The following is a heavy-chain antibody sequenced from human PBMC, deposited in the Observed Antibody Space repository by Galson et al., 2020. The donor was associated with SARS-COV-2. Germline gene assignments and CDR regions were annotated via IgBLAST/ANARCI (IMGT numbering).Heavy chain of an antibody. CDR2: ISYDGSNK. D-gene: IGHD5-18*01. Sequence: SLRLSCAASGFTFSSYGMHWVRQTPGKGLEWVAVISYDGSNKYYADSVKGRFTISRDNSKNTLYLQMNSLRAEDTAVYYCAKVLYSYGYKGYYFDYWGQGTLVTVSS. J-gene: IGHJ4*02. CDR1: GFTFSSYG. V-gene: IGHV3-30*18. CDR3: AKVLYSYGYKGYYFDY.